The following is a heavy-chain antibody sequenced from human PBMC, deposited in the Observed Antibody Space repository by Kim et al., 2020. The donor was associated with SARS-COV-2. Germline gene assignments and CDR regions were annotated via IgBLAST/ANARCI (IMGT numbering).Heavy chain of an antibody. V-gene: IGHV1-18*01. J-gene: IGHJ4*02. Sequence: NAQKVQGRVTMPTDTSTSTAYMELRSLRSDDTAVYYCARGSVNVFYFDYWGQGTLVTVSS. CDR3: ARGSVNVFYFDY. D-gene: IGHD3-10*01.